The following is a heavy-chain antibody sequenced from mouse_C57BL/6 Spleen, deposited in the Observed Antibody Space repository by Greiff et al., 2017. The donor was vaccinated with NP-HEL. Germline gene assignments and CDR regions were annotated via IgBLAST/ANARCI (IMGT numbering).Heavy chain of an antibody. CDR2: LDPSDSYT. D-gene: IGHD1-1*01. Sequence: QVQLQQPGAELVMPGASVKLSCKASGYTFTSYWMHWVKQRPGQGLEWIGELDPSDSYTNYNQKFKGKSTVTVDKSSSTAYMQISSLTSEDSACYYCARRGDYGSSHWYFDVWGTGTTVTVSS. CDR3: ARRGDYGSSHWYFDV. V-gene: IGHV1-69*01. CDR1: GYTFTSYW. J-gene: IGHJ1*03.